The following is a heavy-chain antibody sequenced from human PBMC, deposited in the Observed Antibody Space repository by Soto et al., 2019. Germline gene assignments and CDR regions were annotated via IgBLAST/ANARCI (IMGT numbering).Heavy chain of an antibody. V-gene: IGHV1-69*02. CDR3: ASTPAVVYGGNWRGPHDY. J-gene: IGHJ4*02. CDR1: GGTFSSYT. Sequence: QVQLVQSGAEVKKPGSSVKVSCKASGGTFSSYTISWVRQAPGQGLEWMGRIIPILGIANYAQKFQGRVAITADKSPSAADMELSSLRSEATAVYYCASTPAVVYGGNWRGPHDYWGQGTLVTVSS. CDR2: IIPILGIA. D-gene: IGHD2-21*01.